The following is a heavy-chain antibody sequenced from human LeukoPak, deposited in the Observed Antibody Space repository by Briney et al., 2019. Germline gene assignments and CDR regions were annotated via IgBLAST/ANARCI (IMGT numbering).Heavy chain of an antibody. CDR2: ISGRSDSI. D-gene: IGHD3-10*01. J-gene: IGHJ3*01. CDR1: GFTFSSYS. CDR3: SLWFGEPRAFDF. V-gene: IGHV3-21*04. Sequence: GGSLRLSCAASGFTFSSYSMNWVRQAPGKRLEWVSSISGRSDSIYYADSGKGRFTISRDNAKNSVYLQVNSLRAEDTAVYYCSLWFGEPRAFDFRGQGTMVTVFS.